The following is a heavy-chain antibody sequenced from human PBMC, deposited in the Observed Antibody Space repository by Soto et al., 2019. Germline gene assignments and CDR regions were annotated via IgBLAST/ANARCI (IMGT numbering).Heavy chain of an antibody. CDR2: IYYSGST. V-gene: IGHV4-39*01. J-gene: IGHJ4*02. Sequence: SETLSLTCTVSGGSISSSSYYWGWIRQPPGKGLEWIGSIYYSGSTYYNPSLKSRVTISVDTSKNQFSLKLSSVTAADTAVYYCARQAIDDSSGYYWEYFDYWGQGTLVTVSS. CDR1: GGSISSSSYY. D-gene: IGHD3-22*01. CDR3: ARQAIDDSSGYYWEYFDY.